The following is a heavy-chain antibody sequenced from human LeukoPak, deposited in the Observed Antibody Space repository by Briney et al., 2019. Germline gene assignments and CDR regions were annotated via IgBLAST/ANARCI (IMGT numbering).Heavy chain of an antibody. V-gene: IGHV4-38-2*02. J-gene: IGHJ1*01. Sequence: SETLSLTCTVSGYSISSIHCWGWIRQPPGKGLEWIGSICQSGSTYYSPSLKSRVILSLDTSKNQFSLRLSSVTAADPAVYYCARDLPSYGSAPWGQGTLVTVSS. CDR1: GYSISSIHC. CDR3: ARDLPSYGSAP. D-gene: IGHD3-10*01. CDR2: ICQSGST.